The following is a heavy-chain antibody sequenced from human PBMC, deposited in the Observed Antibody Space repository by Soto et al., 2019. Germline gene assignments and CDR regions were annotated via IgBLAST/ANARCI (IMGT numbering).Heavy chain of an antibody. CDR2: IYYSGST. CDR1: GGSISSSSYY. D-gene: IGHD6-13*01. Sequence: RSLTCTVSGGSISSSSYYWGWIRQPPGKGLEWIGSIYYSGSTYYNPSLKSRVTISVDTSKNQFSLKLSSVTAADTAVYYCAGSYSSSWTYYYYYGMDVWGQGTTVTVSS. J-gene: IGHJ6*02. V-gene: IGHV4-39*01. CDR3: AGSYSSSWTYYYYYGMDV.